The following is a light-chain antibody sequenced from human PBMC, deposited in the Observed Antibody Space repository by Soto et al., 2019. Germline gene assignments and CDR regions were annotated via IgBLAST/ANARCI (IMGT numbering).Light chain of an antibody. CDR3: QQSYSSPPT. V-gene: IGKV1-5*01. CDR2: DAS. Sequence: DIQMNQSPSTLSASVGDRVTISCRASQDISSFLAWYQHKPGKAPKLLIYDASTLQTGVPSRFRGSGFGTEFTLTISGLQPDDFATYFCQQSYSSPPTFGQGTKVDI. J-gene: IGKJ1*01. CDR1: QDISSF.